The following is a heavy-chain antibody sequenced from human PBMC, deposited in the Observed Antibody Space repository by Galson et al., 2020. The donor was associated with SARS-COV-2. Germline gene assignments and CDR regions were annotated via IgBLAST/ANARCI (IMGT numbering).Heavy chain of an antibody. V-gene: IGHV3-33*01. Sequence: GGSLRLSCAASGFTFENHAMHWVRQAPGKGLEWVAQIFYDGSNKYYLESVKGRFTISRDSSENTVSLQMDNLRAEDTAVYFCARDGQLSSGWAFDYWGQGTLVAVSS. CDR1: GFTFENHA. J-gene: IGHJ4*02. CDR2: IFYDGSNK. CDR3: ARDGQLSSGWAFDY. D-gene: IGHD6-19*01.